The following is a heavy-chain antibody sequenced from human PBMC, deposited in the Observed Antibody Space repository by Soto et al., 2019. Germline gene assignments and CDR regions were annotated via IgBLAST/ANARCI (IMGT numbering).Heavy chain of an antibody. CDR2: TYYRSKWYN. CDR1: GDSVSSNSAA. Sequence: PSQTLSLTCAISGDSVSSNSAAWNWIRQSPSRGLEWLGRTYYRSKWYNDYAVSVKSRITINPDTSKNQFSLQLNSVPPEDTAVYYCARDYYGSGKKGVYNWFDPWGQGTLVTVSS. J-gene: IGHJ5*02. CDR3: ARDYYGSGKKGVYNWFDP. D-gene: IGHD3-10*01. V-gene: IGHV6-1*01.